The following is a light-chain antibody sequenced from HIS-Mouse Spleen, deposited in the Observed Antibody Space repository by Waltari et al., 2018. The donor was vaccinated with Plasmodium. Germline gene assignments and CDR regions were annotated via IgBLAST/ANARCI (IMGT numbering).Light chain of an antibody. CDR1: ALPKKY. V-gene: IGLV3-10*01. CDR3: YSTDSSGNHRV. J-gene: IGLJ3*02. Sequence: SYELTQPPSVSVPPGQTARIPSPGDALPKKYVFWYQQKSGQAPVLVSYEDSKRPSGIPERFSGSSSGTMATLTISGAQVEDEADYYCYSTDSSGNHRVFGGGTKLTVL. CDR2: EDS.